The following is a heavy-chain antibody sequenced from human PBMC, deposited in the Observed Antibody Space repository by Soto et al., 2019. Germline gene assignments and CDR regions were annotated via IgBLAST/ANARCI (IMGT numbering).Heavy chain of an antibody. Sequence: SSLRLSWAASGFTFNNYAMHWVRQAPGKGLDWVAVISNDERQKYYADSVKGRFTISRDNSQNVLYLQMNSLRAEDTALYYCARELGSIFDVDCWGQGTLVTVSS. CDR2: ISNDERQK. CDR1: GFTFNNYA. CDR3: ARELGSIFDVDC. V-gene: IGHV3-30*04. J-gene: IGHJ4*02. D-gene: IGHD3-3*01.